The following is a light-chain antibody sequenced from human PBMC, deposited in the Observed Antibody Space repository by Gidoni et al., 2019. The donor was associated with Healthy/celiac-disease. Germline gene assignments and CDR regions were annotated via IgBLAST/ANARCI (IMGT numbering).Light chain of an antibody. V-gene: IGLV2-23*01. CDR1: SSDVGSYNL. Sequence: QSALTQPASVSGSPGQSITISCTGTSSDVGSYNLVSWYPQHPGKAPKLMIYDGSKRPSGVSNRFSGSKSGNTASRTISGLQAEDEAEYYCCSYAGSSTPVVFGGGTKLTVL. J-gene: IGLJ2*01. CDR2: DGS. CDR3: CSYAGSSTPVV.